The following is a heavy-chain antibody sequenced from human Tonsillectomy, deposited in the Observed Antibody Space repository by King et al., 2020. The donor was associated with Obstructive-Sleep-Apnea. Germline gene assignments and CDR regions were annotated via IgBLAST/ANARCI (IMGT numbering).Heavy chain of an antibody. CDR1: GGSVSSGSYY. J-gene: IGHJ3*02. CDR3: AGPRIDAFDI. V-gene: IGHV4-61*01. D-gene: IGHD2-15*01. CDR2: IYYSWST. Sequence: QLQESGPGLVKPSETLSLTCTVSGGSVSSGSYYWSWIRQPPGKGREWIGCIYYSWSTNYNPSLKSRVTISVDTSKNQFSLKLSSVTAADTAVYYCAGPRIDAFDIWGQGTMVTVSS.